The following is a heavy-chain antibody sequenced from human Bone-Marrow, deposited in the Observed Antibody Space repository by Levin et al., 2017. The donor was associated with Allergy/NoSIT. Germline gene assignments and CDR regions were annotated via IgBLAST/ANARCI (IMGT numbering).Heavy chain of an antibody. CDR3: ARDRYGGYGY. V-gene: IGHV3-30*04. CDR1: GFTFSSYA. D-gene: IGHD5-12*01. J-gene: IGHJ4*02. Sequence: GESLKISCAASGFTFSSYAMHWVRQAPGKGLEWVAVISYDGSNKYYADSVKGRFTISRDNSKNTLYLQMNSLRAEDTAVYYCARDRYGGYGYWGQGTLVTVSS. CDR2: ISYDGSNK.